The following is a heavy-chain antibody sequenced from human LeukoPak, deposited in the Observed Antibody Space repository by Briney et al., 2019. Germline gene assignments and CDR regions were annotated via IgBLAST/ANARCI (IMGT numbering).Heavy chain of an antibody. D-gene: IGHD3-3*01. CDR1: GDSVSSNSAA. CDR3: ARSRVRFLEWFPEVFYYGMDV. V-gene: IGHV6-1*01. J-gene: IGHJ6*02. Sequence: SQTLSLTCAISGDSVSSNSAAWNWIRQSPSRGLEWLGRTYYRSKWYNDYAVSVKSRITINPDTSKNQFSLQLNSVTPEDTAVYCCARSRVRFLEWFPEVFYYGMDVWGQGTTVTVSS. CDR2: TYYRSKWYN.